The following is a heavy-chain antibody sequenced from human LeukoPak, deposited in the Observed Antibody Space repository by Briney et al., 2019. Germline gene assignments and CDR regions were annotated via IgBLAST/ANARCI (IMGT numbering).Heavy chain of an antibody. CDR1: GFTFSSYD. D-gene: IGHD2-8*01. V-gene: IGHV3-48*03. Sequence: PGGSLRLSCAASGFTFSSYDMNWVRQAPGKGLEWVSYISSSGSAIYYTDSEKGRFTISRDSAQNSMYPQMNSLSAEDTAIYYCARGLRRQFDYWGQGTLVTVSS. CDR2: ISSSGSAI. CDR3: ARGLRRQFDY. J-gene: IGHJ4*02.